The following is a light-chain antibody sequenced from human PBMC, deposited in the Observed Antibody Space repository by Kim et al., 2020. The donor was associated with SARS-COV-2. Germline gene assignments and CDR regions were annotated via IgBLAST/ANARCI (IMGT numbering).Light chain of an antibody. Sequence: IQMTQSPSSLSASLGDRATITCRASQDISDYLAWYQQKPGEVPKLLIYAASSLQSGVPSRFSGSGSGTDFTLTISSLQPEDVATYYCQWYYSAPFTFGPGTKVDIK. CDR3: QWYYSAPFT. CDR2: AAS. J-gene: IGKJ3*01. V-gene: IGKV1-27*01. CDR1: QDISDY.